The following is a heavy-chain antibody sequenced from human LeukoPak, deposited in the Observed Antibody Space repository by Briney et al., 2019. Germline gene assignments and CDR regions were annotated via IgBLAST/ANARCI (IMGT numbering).Heavy chain of an antibody. CDR2: IYHSGST. Sequence: PSETLSLTCAVSGGSISSGGYSWSWIRQPPGKGLEWIVYIYHSGSTYYNPSLKSRVTISLDRSKNQFSLKLSSVTAADTAVYYCARVHYYDSSGYLDYFDYWGQGTLVTVSS. V-gene: IGHV4-30-2*01. D-gene: IGHD3-22*01. CDR3: ARVHYYDSSGYLDYFDY. J-gene: IGHJ4*02. CDR1: GGSISSGGYS.